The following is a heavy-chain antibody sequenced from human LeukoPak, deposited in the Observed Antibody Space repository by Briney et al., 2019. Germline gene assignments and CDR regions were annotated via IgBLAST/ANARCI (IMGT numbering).Heavy chain of an antibody. V-gene: IGHV3-7*01. CDR1: GFTFSSYW. CDR3: ARDGDFWTGQGAFDI. J-gene: IGHJ3*02. Sequence: GGSLRPSCAASGFTFSSYWMSWVRQAPGKGLEWVANIKQDGSEKYYVDSVKGRFTISRDNAKNSLYLQMNSLRAEDTAVYFCARDGDFWTGQGAFDIWGQGTMVTVSS. CDR2: IKQDGSEK. D-gene: IGHD3/OR15-3a*01.